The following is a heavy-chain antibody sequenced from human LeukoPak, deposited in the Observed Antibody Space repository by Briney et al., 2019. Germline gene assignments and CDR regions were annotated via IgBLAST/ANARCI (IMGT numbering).Heavy chain of an antibody. D-gene: IGHD2-15*01. CDR2: INPNSGGT. Sequence: ASVKVSCKASGYTFTSYGISWVRQAPGQGLEWMGWINPNSGGTKYTQKFQGRVTMTRDTSIRTAYMELSRLRSDDTAVYYCARDRGGNNWFDPWGQGTLVTVSS. CDR3: ARDRGGNNWFDP. V-gene: IGHV1-2*02. CDR1: GYTFTSYG. J-gene: IGHJ5*02.